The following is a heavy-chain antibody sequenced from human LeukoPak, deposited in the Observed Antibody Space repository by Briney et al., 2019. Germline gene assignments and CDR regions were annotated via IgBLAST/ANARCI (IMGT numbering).Heavy chain of an antibody. CDR2: ISASGHYT. V-gene: IGHV3-23*01. D-gene: IGHD3-16*01. Sequence: TGGSLRLSCEASGFNFSNSAMSWVRQAPGKGLEWVSGISASGHYTYNADSAKGRFTISRDNSKNTLYLQMNSLRAEDTALYYCAKDGSWGDYYFYFYIDVWGKGTTVTVSS. CDR3: AKDGSWGDYYFYFYIDV. CDR1: GFNFSNSA. J-gene: IGHJ6*03.